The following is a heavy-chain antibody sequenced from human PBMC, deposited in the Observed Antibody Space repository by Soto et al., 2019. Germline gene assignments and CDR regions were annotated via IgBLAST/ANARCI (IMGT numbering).Heavy chain of an antibody. D-gene: IGHD5-12*01. CDR1: SGSISSSNW. V-gene: IGHV4-4*02. CDR3: ARNIEIGYSGYDLCAFDI. J-gene: IGHJ3*02. Sequence: QVQLQESGPGLVKPSGTLSLTCAVSSGSISSSNWWSWVRQPPGKGLEWIGEIYHSGSTNYNPSLKSRVTISVDKSKNQFSLKLSSVTAADTAVYYCARNIEIGYSGYDLCAFDIWGQGTMVTVSS. CDR2: IYHSGST.